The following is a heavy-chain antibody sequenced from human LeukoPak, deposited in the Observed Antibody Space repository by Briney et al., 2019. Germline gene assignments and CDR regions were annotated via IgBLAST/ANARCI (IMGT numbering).Heavy chain of an antibody. V-gene: IGHV3-9*01. J-gene: IGHJ4*02. CDR3: AKDMTTVTTSGSDY. D-gene: IGHD4-17*01. Sequence: PGGSLRLSCVASGFTFDDYAMHWVRQVPGKGLEWVSGISWNSGSTGYADSVKGRFTISRDNAKNSLYLQMNSLRAEGTALYYCAKDMTTVTTSGSDYWGQGTLVTVSS. CDR1: GFTFDDYA. CDR2: ISWNSGST.